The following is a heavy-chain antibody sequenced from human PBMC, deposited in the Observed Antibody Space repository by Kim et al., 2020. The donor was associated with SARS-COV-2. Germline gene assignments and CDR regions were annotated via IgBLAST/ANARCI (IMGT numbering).Heavy chain of an antibody. CDR1: GFTFDEYA. J-gene: IGHJ6*02. CDR2: INGDGTST. Sequence: GGSLRLSCAASGFTFDEYAIQWVRQAPGKGLEWVSLINGDGTSTYYADSVKGRFTVSRDNSKNSLYLQMNSLRTEDTALYYCATSPIVGAADSYYYGMDVWGQGTTVTVSS. D-gene: IGHD1-26*01. CDR3: ATSPIVGAADSYYYGMDV. V-gene: IGHV3-43*02.